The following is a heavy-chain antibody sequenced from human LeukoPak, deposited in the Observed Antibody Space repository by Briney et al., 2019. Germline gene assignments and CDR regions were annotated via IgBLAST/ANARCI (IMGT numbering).Heavy chain of an antibody. V-gene: IGHV4-59*01. D-gene: IGHD1-26*01. Sequence: PSETVSLTGTGSGGSIISYYWSWMRQPPGKGREWSGYIYYSGRTNYNPSLKSRIMISVDTSKNQFSLKRSPVSEADAVEYYSARAGSGAHSFDYWGQGTLVTVSS. J-gene: IGHJ4*02. CDR2: IYYSGRT. CDR1: GGSIISYY. CDR3: ARAGSGAHSFDY.